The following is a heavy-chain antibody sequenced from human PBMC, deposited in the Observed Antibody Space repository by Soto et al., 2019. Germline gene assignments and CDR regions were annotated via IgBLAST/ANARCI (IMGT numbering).Heavy chain of an antibody. CDR3: ARDRWSNYYGMDV. D-gene: IGHD2-15*01. CDR1: GFTFSSYG. CDR2: IWYDGSNK. J-gene: IGHJ6*02. Sequence: GGSPRLSCAASGFTFSSYGMHWVRQAPGKGLEWVAVIWYDGSNKYYADAVKGRVTISRDNSKNTLYLQMNSLRAEDTAVYYCARDRWSNYYGMDVWGQGTTVTVSS. V-gene: IGHV3-33*01.